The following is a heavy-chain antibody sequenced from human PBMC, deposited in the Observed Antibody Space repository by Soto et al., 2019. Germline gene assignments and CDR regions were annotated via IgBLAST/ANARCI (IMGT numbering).Heavy chain of an antibody. D-gene: IGHD6-19*01. J-gene: IGHJ5*02. Sequence: LRLSCAASGFTFSSYWMSWVRQAPGKGLEWVANIKQDGSEKYYVDSVKGRFTISRDNAKNSLYLQMNNLRAEDTAVYYCARDGSGWYGWFDPWGQGTLVTVSS. V-gene: IGHV3-7*03. CDR3: ARDGSGWYGWFDP. CDR1: GFTFSSYW. CDR2: IKQDGSEK.